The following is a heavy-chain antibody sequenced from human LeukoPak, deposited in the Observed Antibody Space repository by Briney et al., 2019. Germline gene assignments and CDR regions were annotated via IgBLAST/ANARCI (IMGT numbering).Heavy chain of an antibody. J-gene: IGHJ4*02. CDR3: AISRYSGTSLDY. CDR2: INSDGGTT. Sequence: GGSPRLSCAASGFTFSSYWMHWVRQAPGKGLVWVSRINSDGGTTTYADSVKGRFTISRDNAKSTLYLQMNSLRIEDTAVYYCAISRYSGTSLDYWGQGSLVTVPS. D-gene: IGHD1-26*01. V-gene: IGHV3-74*01. CDR1: GFTFSSYW.